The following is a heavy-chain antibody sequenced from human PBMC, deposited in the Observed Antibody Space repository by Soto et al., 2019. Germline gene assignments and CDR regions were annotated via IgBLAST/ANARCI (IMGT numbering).Heavy chain of an antibody. CDR1: GGSISSNY. V-gene: IGHV4-59*08. J-gene: IGHJ2*01. Sequence: QVQLQESGPGLVKPSETLSLTCTVSGGSISSNYWAWFRQPPGKGLEWIGYIYYSGSTNYNPSLKSRVTISVDTSKNQFSLKLSSVTAADTAVYYCARYNWYFDLWGRGTLVTVSS. CDR3: ARYNWYFDL. CDR2: IYYSGST.